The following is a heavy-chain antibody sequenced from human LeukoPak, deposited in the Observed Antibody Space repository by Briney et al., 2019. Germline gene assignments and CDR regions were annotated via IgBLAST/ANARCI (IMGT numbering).Heavy chain of an antibody. Sequence: PSETLSLTCTVSGYSISSGYYWGWIRQPPGKGLEWIGSIYHSGSTYYNPSLKSRVTISVDTSKDQFSLKLSSVTAADTAVYYCASLRERSYYARGFDYWGQGTLVTVSS. CDR1: GYSISSGYY. J-gene: IGHJ4*02. CDR2: IYHSGST. D-gene: IGHD1-26*01. V-gene: IGHV4-38-2*02. CDR3: ASLRERSYYARGFDY.